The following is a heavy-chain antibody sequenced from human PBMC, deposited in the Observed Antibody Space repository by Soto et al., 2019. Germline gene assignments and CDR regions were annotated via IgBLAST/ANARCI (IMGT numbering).Heavy chain of an antibody. CDR3: ARKYTYVNDDFDQ. D-gene: IGHD5-18*01. J-gene: IGHJ4*02. Sequence: QVRLVQSGAEVKKPGASVKVSCKASGYTFTSYDINWVRLVTGQGLEWMGWMNPNTGNAGYAQKFQGRVTMTRSTSIITAYMELSSMGSEATAVYYCARKYTYVNDDFDQWGQGTPVTVSS. CDR2: MNPNTGNA. V-gene: IGHV1-8*01. CDR1: GYTFTSYD.